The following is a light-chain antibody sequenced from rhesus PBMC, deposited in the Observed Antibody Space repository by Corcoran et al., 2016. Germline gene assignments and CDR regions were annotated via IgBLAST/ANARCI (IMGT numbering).Light chain of an antibody. CDR2: AAS. CDR1: QGISNA. CDR3: QQGYSTPHS. J-gene: IGKJ2*01. V-gene: IGKV1-33*02. Sequence: DIQMTQSPSSLSASVGDKVTITCRASQGISNALAWSQQKPGKAPKLLIYAASSLESGVPSRFIDSRAGTDFTLPISSLQPEDFATYYCQQGYSTPHSFGQGTKVEIK.